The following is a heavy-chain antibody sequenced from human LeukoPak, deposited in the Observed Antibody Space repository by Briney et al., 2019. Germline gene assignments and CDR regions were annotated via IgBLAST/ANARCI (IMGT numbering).Heavy chain of an antibody. J-gene: IGHJ5*02. CDR1: GYSFTSYW. CDR2: IYPGDSDT. Sequence: GESLKISCKGSGYSFTSYWIGWVRQMPGKGLEWMGIIYPGDSDTRYSPSFQGQVTISADKSISTAYLQWSSLKASDTAMYYCARHGTMVRGPNNWFDPWGQGTLVTVSS. CDR3: ARHGTMVRGPNNWFDP. D-gene: IGHD3-10*01. V-gene: IGHV5-51*01.